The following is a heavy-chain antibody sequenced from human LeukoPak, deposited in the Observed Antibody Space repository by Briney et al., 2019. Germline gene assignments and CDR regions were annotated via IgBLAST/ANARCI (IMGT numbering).Heavy chain of an antibody. D-gene: IGHD4-23*01. V-gene: IGHV3-23*01. CDR2: ISGSGGTT. J-gene: IGHJ4*02. Sequence: GGSLRLSCVASGFIFSSYGMSWVRQAPGKGLEWVSAISGSGGTTYYADSVKGRFTISRDNSKNTLYLQMNSLRVEDTAVYYCARRWFFDYWGQGTLVTVSS. CDR3: ARRWFFDY. CDR1: GFIFSSYG.